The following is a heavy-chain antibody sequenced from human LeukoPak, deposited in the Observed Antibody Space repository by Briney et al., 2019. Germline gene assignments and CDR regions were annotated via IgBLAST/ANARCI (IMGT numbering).Heavy chain of an antibody. V-gene: IGHV1-69*01. Sequence: SVKVSCKASGGTFSSYAISWVRQAPGQGLEWMGGIIPIFGTANYAQKFQGRVTITADESTSAAYMELSSLRSEDTAVYYCARLRNYYGSGSYYNVDAFDIWGQGTMVTVSS. CDR1: GGTFSSYA. J-gene: IGHJ3*02. D-gene: IGHD3-10*01. CDR3: ARLRNYYGSGSYYNVDAFDI. CDR2: IIPIFGTA.